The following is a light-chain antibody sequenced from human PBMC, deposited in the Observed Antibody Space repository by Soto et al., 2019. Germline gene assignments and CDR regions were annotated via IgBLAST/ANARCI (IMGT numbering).Light chain of an antibody. Sequence: QSALTQPASVSGSPGQSITISCTGTSSDVDGYNYVSWYQQHPGKAPKLMIYDVSNRPSGVSNRFSGSKSGNTASLTISGLQAVDEADYYCSSYTGTSTWVFGGGTKLTAL. V-gene: IGLV2-14*01. CDR1: SSDVDGYNY. CDR2: DVS. CDR3: SSYTGTSTWV. J-gene: IGLJ3*02.